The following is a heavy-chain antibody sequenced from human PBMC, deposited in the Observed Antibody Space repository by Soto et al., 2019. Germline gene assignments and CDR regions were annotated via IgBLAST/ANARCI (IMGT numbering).Heavy chain of an antibody. CDR3: ARDWWDFWSGYYTTYYYYGMDV. V-gene: IGHV1-69*13. CDR1: GGTFSSYA. Sequence: SVKVSCKASGGTFSSYAISWVRQAPGQGLEWMGGIIPIFGTANYAQKFQGRVTITADESTSTAYMELSSLRSEDTAVYYCARDWWDFWSGYYTTYYYYGMDVWGQGTTVTVSS. D-gene: IGHD3-3*01. CDR2: IIPIFGTA. J-gene: IGHJ6*02.